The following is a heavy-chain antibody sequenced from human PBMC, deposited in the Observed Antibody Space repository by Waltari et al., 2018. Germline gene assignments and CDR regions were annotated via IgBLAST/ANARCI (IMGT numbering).Heavy chain of an antibody. D-gene: IGHD1-1*01. CDR1: GFTVSSTY. J-gene: IGHJ3*01. CDR2: IFTSGST. Sequence: ELQVVESGGGLIQPGASLRLSCAASGFTVSSTYMAWVRQAPGKGPEWVSVIFTSGSTYHADSVKGRFTISRYNSENTVHLQMKNLTAEDTALYYCARATNWVLEAFDLWGQGTMVTVSP. V-gene: IGHV3-53*01. CDR3: ARATNWVLEAFDL.